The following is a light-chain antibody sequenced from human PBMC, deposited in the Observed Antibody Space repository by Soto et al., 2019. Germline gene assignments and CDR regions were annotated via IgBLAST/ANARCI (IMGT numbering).Light chain of an antibody. V-gene: IGKV1-39*01. Sequence: DIQMTQSLSSLSASIGDRVTITCRASQSISSYLNWYQQKPGKAPKLLIYAASSLQSGVPSRFSGSGSGTDFTLTISSLQPEDFVTYYCQQSYSIPSITFGQGTRLEIK. CDR3: QQSYSIPSIT. CDR1: QSISSY. CDR2: AAS. J-gene: IGKJ5*01.